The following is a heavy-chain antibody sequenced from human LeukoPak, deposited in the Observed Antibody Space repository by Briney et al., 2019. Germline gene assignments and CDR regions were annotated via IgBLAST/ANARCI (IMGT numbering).Heavy chain of an antibody. CDR3: ARDNEYYYDSSGYSNWFDP. Sequence: SETLSLTCAVYGGSFSGYYWSWIRQPPGKGLEWIGGINHSGSTNYNPSLKSRVTISVDTSKNQFSLKLSSVTAADTAVHYCARDNEYYYDSSGYSNWFDPWGQGTLVTVSS. CDR2: INHSGST. J-gene: IGHJ5*02. V-gene: IGHV4-34*01. CDR1: GGSFSGYY. D-gene: IGHD3-22*01.